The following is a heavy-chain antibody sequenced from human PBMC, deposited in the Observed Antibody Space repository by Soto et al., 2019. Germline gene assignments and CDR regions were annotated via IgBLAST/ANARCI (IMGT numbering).Heavy chain of an antibody. D-gene: IGHD6-25*01. CDR1: GFIFTSYC. CDR3: AGEQRGAFDI. V-gene: IGHV3-74*01. CDR2: ICDADLK. J-gene: IGHJ3*02. Sequence: EVQLVESGGGLVQPGGSLRLSCAASGFIFTSYCMHWLRQVPGKEPVWVSFICDADLKGYADTVKGRFTISRDNAMNTLYLEMKSLTVDDTAVYYCAGEQRGAFDIWGLGTMVTVSS.